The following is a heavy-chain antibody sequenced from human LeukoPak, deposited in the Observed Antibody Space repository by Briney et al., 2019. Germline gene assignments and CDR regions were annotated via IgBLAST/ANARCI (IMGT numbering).Heavy chain of an antibody. J-gene: IGHJ3*02. D-gene: IGHD6-13*01. Sequence: GGSLRLSCAASGFTFNTYSMNWVRQAPGKGLEWISYISSSSSTIYYADSVKGRFTISRDNAKKSLYLKMNSLRAEDTAVYYCARDYSSSSGKHAFDIWGQGTMVTVSS. V-gene: IGHV3-48*01. CDR3: ARDYSSSSGKHAFDI. CDR2: ISSSSSTI. CDR1: GFTFNTYS.